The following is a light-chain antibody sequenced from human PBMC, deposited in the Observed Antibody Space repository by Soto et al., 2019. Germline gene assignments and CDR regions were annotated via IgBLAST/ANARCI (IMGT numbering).Light chain of an antibody. V-gene: IGKV3-20*01. Sequence: EIVLTQSQGTLSLSSGERATLSCRASQSVRSDDLAWYQQKPGQAPRLLIYGASSRATGIPDRFGGSGSGTDFTLTISRLELEDFAVYDCQQYASSPLTFGGGTKVEIK. CDR2: GAS. CDR1: QSVRSDD. J-gene: IGKJ4*02. CDR3: QQYASSPLT.